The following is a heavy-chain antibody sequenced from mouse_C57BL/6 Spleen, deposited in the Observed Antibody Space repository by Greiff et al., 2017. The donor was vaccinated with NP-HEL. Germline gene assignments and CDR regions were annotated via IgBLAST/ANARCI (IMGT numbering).Heavy chain of an antibody. J-gene: IGHJ1*03. CDR3: ARGDWVVARNFDV. Sequence: QVQLQQPGAELVMPGASVKLSCKASGYTFTSYWMHWVKQRPGQGLEWIGEIDPSDSYTNYNQKFKGKSTLTVDKSSSTAYMQLSSLTSEDSAVYYCARGDWVVARNFDVWGTGTTVTVSS. D-gene: IGHD1-1*01. V-gene: IGHV1-69*01. CDR2: IDPSDSYT. CDR1: GYTFTSYW.